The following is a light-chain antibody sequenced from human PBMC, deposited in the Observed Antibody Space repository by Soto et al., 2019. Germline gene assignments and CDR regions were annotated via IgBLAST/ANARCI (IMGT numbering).Light chain of an antibody. V-gene: IGKV1-39*01. CDR3: QQSLSTPYT. Sequence: DIQMTQSPSSLSASVGDRVTITCRASQSISSYLNWYQQKAGKAPKVLIYAASGLQGGVPSRFSGGGSGTDFILTISSLHPEDFATYYCQQSLSTPYTFGQGTKLEIK. J-gene: IGKJ2*01. CDR1: QSISSY. CDR2: AAS.